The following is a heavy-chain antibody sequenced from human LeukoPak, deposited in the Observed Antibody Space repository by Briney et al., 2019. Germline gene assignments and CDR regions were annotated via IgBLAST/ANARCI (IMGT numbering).Heavy chain of an antibody. CDR1: GFTFSSYA. Sequence: PGGSLRLSCAASGFTFSSYAMSWVRQAPGKGLEWVSAISGSGGSTYYADSVKGRFTISRGNSKNTLYLQMNSLRAEDTAVHYCAKAPAYYYGSSGYRDYWGQGTLVTVSS. D-gene: IGHD3-22*01. J-gene: IGHJ4*02. CDR2: ISGSGGST. CDR3: AKAPAYYYGSSGYRDY. V-gene: IGHV3-23*01.